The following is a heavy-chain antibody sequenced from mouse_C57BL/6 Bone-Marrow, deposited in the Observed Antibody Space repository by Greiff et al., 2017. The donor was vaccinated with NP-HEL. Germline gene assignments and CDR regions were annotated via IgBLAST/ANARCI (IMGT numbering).Heavy chain of an antibody. J-gene: IGHJ2*01. CDR3: ARRDSFDY. Sequence: QVQLQQSGAELARPGASVRLSCKASGYTFTAYGITWVRQRPGQGLEWIGGIYPESGNTYYNEKFKGKATLTADKSSSTAYMELRSLTSEDSAVYFCARRDSFDYWGQGTTLTVSS. CDR1: GYTFTAYG. V-gene: IGHV1-81*01. CDR2: IYPESGNT.